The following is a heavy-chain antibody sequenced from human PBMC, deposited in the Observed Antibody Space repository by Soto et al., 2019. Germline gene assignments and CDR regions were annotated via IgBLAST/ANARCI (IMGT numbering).Heavy chain of an antibody. CDR2: ISYDGSNK. J-gene: IGHJ4*02. CDR3: AKGVRITMVRGVISTVL. D-gene: IGHD3-10*01. CDR1: GFTFSSYG. V-gene: IGHV3-30*18. Sequence: GGSLRLSCAASGFTFSSYGMHWVRQAPGKGLEWVAVISYDGSNKYYADSVKGRFTISRDNSKNTLYLQMNSLRAEVTFVYYCAKGVRITMVRGVISTVLWGQGT.